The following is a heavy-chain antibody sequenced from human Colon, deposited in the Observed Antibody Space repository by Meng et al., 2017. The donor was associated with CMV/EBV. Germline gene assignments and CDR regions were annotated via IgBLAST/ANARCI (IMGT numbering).Heavy chain of an antibody. CDR2: IYHTGSA. D-gene: IGHD1-1*01. CDR1: DSISSNNW. Sequence: DSISSNNWWGWVRRSPGKGLEWIGAIYHTGSANYNPSLQRRVTISLDKSKNQFSLRLNSVTAADTAFYYCERVFHPLGTNGPRMFDSWGQGTLVTVSS. CDR3: ERVFHPLGTNGPRMFDS. J-gene: IGHJ4*02. V-gene: IGHV4-4*02.